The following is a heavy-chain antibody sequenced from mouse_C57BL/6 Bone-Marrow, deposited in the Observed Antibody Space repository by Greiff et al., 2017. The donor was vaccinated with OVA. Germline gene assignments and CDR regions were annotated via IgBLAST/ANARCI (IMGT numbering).Heavy chain of an antibody. V-gene: IGHV1-36*01. CDR3: ASLFLGWFPYYYAMDY. J-gene: IGHJ4*01. D-gene: IGHD2-3*01. Sequence: VQLKESGPVLVKPGPSVKISCKASGFTFTDYYMHWVKQSHGKSLEWIGLVYPYNGGTSYNQKFKGKATLTVDTSSSTAYMELNSLTSEDSAVYYCASLFLGWFPYYYAMDYWGQGTSVTVSS. CDR2: VYPYNGGT. CDR1: GFTFTDYY.